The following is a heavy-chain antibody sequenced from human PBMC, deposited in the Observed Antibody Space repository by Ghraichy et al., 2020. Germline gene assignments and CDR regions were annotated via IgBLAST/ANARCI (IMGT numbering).Heavy chain of an antibody. D-gene: IGHD1-26*01. J-gene: IGHJ4*02. V-gene: IGHV4-59*01. CDR3: ARDLGGSYFLGY. Sequence: ESLNISCTVSGGSISSYYRSWIRQPPGKGLEWIGYIYYSGSTNYNPSLKSRVTISVDTSKNQFSLKLSSVTAADTAVYYCARDLGGSYFLGYWGQGTLVTVSS. CDR1: GGSISSYY. CDR2: IYYSGST.